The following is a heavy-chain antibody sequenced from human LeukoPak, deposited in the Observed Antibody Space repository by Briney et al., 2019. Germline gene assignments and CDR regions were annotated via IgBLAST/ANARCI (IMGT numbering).Heavy chain of an antibody. V-gene: IGHV1-69*04. J-gene: IGHJ6*02. CDR1: GGTFSSYA. D-gene: IGHD5-24*01. CDR2: IIPILGIA. Sequence: ASVKVSCKASGGTFSSYAISWVRQAPGQGLEWMGRIIPILGIANYAQKFQGRVTITADKSTSTAYMELSSLRSEDTAVYYCARSREARGYYHYGMDVWGQGTTVTVSS. CDR3: ARSREARGYYHYGMDV.